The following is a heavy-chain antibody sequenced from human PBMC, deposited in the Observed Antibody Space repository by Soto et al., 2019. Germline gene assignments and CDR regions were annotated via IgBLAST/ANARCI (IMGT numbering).Heavy chain of an antibody. D-gene: IGHD6-13*01. CDR1: GYTFTSYG. CDR3: ARGNGWSSSWYRGLGYYFDY. V-gene: IGHV1-18*01. Sequence: QVQLVQSGAEVKKPGASVKVSCKASGYTFTSYGISWVRQAPGQGLEWMGWISAYNGNTNYAQKLQGRVTMTTYTPTSTVYMELRSLRSDDTAVYYWARGNGWSSSWYRGLGYYFDYWGQGTLVTVSS. J-gene: IGHJ4*02. CDR2: ISAYNGNT.